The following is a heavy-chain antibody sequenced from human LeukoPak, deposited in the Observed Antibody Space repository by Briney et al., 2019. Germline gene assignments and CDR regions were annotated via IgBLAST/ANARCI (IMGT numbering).Heavy chain of an antibody. CDR2: IKGDGKT. CDR1: GFTFSRYW. D-gene: IGHD3-22*01. Sequence: GGSLRLSCEASGFTFSRYWMHWVRQAPGKGLVWVSRIKGDGKTNYADSVKGRFTISRDNAKNTVSLQMDSLRAEDTGVYYCARAPSEVGGYYPEYFRHWGQGTLVTVSS. V-gene: IGHV3-74*01. CDR3: ARAPSEVGGYYPEYFRH. J-gene: IGHJ1*01.